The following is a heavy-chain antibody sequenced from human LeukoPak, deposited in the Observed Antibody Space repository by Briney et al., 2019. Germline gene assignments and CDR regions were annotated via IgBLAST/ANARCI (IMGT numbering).Heavy chain of an antibody. D-gene: IGHD3-10*01. V-gene: IGHV3-9*01. Sequence: GGSLRLSCAASGFTFDDYAMHWVRQAPGKGLEWVSGISWNSGSIGYADSVKGRFTISRDNAKNSLYLQMNSLRAEDTAVYYCARARGGDYFDYWGQGTLVTVSS. CDR3: ARARGGDYFDY. J-gene: IGHJ4*02. CDR1: GFTFDDYA. CDR2: ISWNSGSI.